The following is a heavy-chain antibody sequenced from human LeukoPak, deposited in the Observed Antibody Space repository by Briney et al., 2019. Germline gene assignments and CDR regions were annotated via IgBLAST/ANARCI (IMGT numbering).Heavy chain of an antibody. CDR1: GFTFSSYW. CDR2: IKQDGSEK. CDR3: ARDLRGSRLLWFGELSTFDY. Sequence: GGSLRLSCAASGFTFSSYWMSWVRQAPGKGLEWVANIKQDGSEKYYVDSVKGRFTISRDNAKKSLYLQMNSLRAEDTAVYYCARDLRGSRLLWFGELSTFDYWGQGTLVTVSS. V-gene: IGHV3-7*01. D-gene: IGHD3-10*01. J-gene: IGHJ4*02.